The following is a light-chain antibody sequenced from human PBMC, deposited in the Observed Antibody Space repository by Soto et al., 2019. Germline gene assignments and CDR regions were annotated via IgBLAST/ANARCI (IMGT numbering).Light chain of an antibody. CDR3: ATWDDSLNGLYV. CDR1: SSNIGAGYD. CDR2: ANN. Sequence: QSVLTQPPSVSGAPGQRVTISCTGSSSNIGAGYDVQWYQQLPGTAPKLLIYANNNRPSGGPDYVSGSKSGTSASLAITGLQAEDEADYYCATWDDSLNGLYVFGPGTKLTVL. V-gene: IGLV1-40*01. J-gene: IGLJ1*01.